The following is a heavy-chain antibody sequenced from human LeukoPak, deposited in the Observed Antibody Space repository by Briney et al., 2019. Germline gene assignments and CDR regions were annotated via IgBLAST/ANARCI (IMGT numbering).Heavy chain of an antibody. J-gene: IGHJ3*02. V-gene: IGHV5-51*01. Sequence: GESLKISCKISGYSLTSHWVGWVRQMPGQGLEWMGILYPGDSNGRYSPSFQGQVTTSADKSISIAYLQWNSLKASDTAMYYCALGGPNLIVVGGDAFDIWGQGTMVTVSS. CDR1: GYSLTSHW. D-gene: IGHD3-22*01. CDR3: ALGGPNLIVVGGDAFDI. CDR2: LYPGDSNG.